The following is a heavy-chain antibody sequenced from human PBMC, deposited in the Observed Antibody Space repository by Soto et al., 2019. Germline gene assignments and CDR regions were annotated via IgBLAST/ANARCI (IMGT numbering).Heavy chain of an antibody. Sequence: QVQLQESGPGLVKPSQTLSLTCTVSGGSISSGGYYWSWIRQHPGKGLEWIGYIYYSGSTYYNPSLKSRVTIPVDTSKNQFSLKLSSVTAADTAVYYCAREVATLSVYCSGGSCYPPYYYYGMDVWGQGTTVTVSS. V-gene: IGHV4-31*03. CDR2: IYYSGST. J-gene: IGHJ6*02. CDR3: AREVATLSVYCSGGSCYPPYYYYGMDV. D-gene: IGHD2-15*01. CDR1: GGSISSGGYY.